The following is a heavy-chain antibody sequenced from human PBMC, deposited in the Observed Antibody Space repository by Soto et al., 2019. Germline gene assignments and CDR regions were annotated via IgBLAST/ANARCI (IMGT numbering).Heavy chain of an antibody. Sequence: QVQLVQSGAEVKKPGSSVKVSCTASGGTFSSYAISWVRQAPGQGLEWMGGIVPIFNTANYAQKFQGRVTIVAYESTSTSYMELSSLRFEDTAVYYSARRGAGPKEVAEYWYFDLWGRGTLVVVSS. CDR2: IVPIFNTA. V-gene: IGHV1-69*01. CDR3: ARRGAGPKEVAEYWYFDL. J-gene: IGHJ2*01. D-gene: IGHD5-12*01. CDR1: GGTFSSYA.